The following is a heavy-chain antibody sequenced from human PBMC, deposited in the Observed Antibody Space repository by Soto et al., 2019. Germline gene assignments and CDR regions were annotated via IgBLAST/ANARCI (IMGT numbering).Heavy chain of an antibody. CDR1: GGSISSYY. Sequence: PSETLSLTCTVSGGSISSYYWSWIRQPAGKGLEWIGRIYTSGSTNYNPSLKSRVTMSVDTSKNQFSLKLSSVTAADTAVYYCASAGQQGYYSYYGMDVWGQGTTVTVSS. J-gene: IGHJ6*02. V-gene: IGHV4-4*07. CDR2: IYTSGST. CDR3: ASAGQQGYYSYYGMDV. D-gene: IGHD6-13*01.